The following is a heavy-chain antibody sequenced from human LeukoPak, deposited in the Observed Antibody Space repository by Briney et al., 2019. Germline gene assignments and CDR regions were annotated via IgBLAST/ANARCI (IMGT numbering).Heavy chain of an antibody. CDR1: GGSISGYY. J-gene: IGHJ3*02. D-gene: IGHD3-22*01. V-gene: IGHV4-34*01. CDR2: INHSGST. Sequence: PSETLSLTCTVSGGSISGYYWSWIRQPPGKGLEWIGEINHSGSTNYNPSLKSRVTISVDTSKNQFSLKLSSVTAADTAVYYCAREIPNYYDSSGYYPLAFDIWGQGTMVTVSS. CDR3: AREIPNYYDSSGYYPLAFDI.